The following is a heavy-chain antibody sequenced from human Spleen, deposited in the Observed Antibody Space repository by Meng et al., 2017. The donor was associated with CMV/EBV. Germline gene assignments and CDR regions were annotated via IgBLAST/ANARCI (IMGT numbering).Heavy chain of an antibody. J-gene: IGHJ5*02. D-gene: IGHD5-18*01. Sequence: ASVKVSCKASGYTFTSYDINWVRQATGQGLEWMGWINPNSGGTNYAQQFQGRVTMTRDTSISTAYMELSRLRSDDTAVYYCARAPGYMSPWGQGTLVTVSS. CDR2: INPNSGGT. CDR1: GYTFTSYD. V-gene: IGHV1-2*02. CDR3: ARAPGYMSP.